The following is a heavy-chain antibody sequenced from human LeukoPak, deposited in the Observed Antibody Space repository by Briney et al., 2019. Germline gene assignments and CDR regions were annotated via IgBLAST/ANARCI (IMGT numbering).Heavy chain of an antibody. J-gene: IGHJ4*02. Sequence: NPSETLSLTCTVSGGSISSYYWSWIRQPPGKGLEWIGYIYYSGSTNYNPSLKSRVTISVDTSKNQFSLKLSSVTAADTAVYYCARLRYMMADYWGQGTLVTVSS. V-gene: IGHV4-59*01. CDR2: IYYSGST. CDR3: ARLRYMMADY. D-gene: IGHD1-14*01. CDR1: GGSISSYY.